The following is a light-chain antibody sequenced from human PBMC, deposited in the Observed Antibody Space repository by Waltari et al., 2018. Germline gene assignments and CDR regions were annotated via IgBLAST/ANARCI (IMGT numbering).Light chain of an antibody. CDR3: SSYAGGSTVI. J-gene: IGLJ2*01. V-gene: IGLV2-23*02. CDR1: HSDVGRHNL. CDR2: EVT. Sequence: QPALTQPVSASGSPGQAITITCTGAHSDVGRHNLVSWYQQHPGKAPNLTLYEVTKRPSRVPNRFSGSKSGNTASLTISGLQAEDEADYYCSSYAGGSTVIFGGGTKVTVL.